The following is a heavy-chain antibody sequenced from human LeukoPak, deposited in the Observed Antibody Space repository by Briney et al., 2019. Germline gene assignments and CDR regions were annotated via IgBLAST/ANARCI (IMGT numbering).Heavy chain of an antibody. CDR1: GFTFSDYY. D-gene: IGHD2-8*01. CDR3: ARLHVLMVYAIRPDAFDI. J-gene: IGHJ3*02. Sequence: GGSLRLSCAASGFTFSDYYMSWIRQAPGKGLEWVSYISSSGSTIYYADSVKGRFTISRDNAKHSLYLQMNSLRAEDTAVYYCARLHVLMVYAIRPDAFDIWGQGTMVTVSS. V-gene: IGHV3-11*01. CDR2: ISSSGSTI.